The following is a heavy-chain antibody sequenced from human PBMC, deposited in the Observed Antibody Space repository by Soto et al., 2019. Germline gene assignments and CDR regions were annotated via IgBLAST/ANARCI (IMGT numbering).Heavy chain of an antibody. CDR2: IYYTGTT. CDR1: GGSVSSSFFY. CDR3: ARITTSSGWSLFDS. D-gene: IGHD6-13*01. Sequence: KPSETLSLTCTASGGSVSSSFFYWSWVRQPPGQRLEWIGYIYYTGTTNYNPSLASRVAMSVDTSKKQFTLNLRSLTAADTARYYCARITTSSGWSLFDSWGQGMLVTVSS. V-gene: IGHV4-61*01. J-gene: IGHJ4*02.